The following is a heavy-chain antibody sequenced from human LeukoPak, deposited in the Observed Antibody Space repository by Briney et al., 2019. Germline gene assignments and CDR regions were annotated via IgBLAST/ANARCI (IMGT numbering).Heavy chain of an antibody. V-gene: IGHV3-48*02. CDR3: AGSFREFLPFDD. Sequence: GGSLRLSCAASGFTFSSYGMNWVRQAPGKGLEWLSYISDSGTSIYYADSVKGRFTISRDNAKNSLFLQMNSLRDEDTAVYYCAGSFREFLPFDDWGQGTLVTVSS. CDR1: GFTFSSYG. J-gene: IGHJ4*02. D-gene: IGHD3-10*01. CDR2: ISDSGTSI.